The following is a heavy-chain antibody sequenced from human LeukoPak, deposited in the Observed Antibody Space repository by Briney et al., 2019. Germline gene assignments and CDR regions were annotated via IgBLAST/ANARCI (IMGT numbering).Heavy chain of an antibody. D-gene: IGHD6-13*01. CDR3: ARWYSSSWYRPYYYYYGMDV. Sequence: ASVKVSCKASGYTFTSYDINWVRQATGRGLEWMGWMNPNSGNTGYAQKFQGRVTMTRNTSISTAYMELSSLRSEDTAVYYCARWYSSSWYRPYYYYYGMDVWGQGTTVTVSS. V-gene: IGHV1-8*01. CDR2: MNPNSGNT. CDR1: GYTFTSYD. J-gene: IGHJ6*02.